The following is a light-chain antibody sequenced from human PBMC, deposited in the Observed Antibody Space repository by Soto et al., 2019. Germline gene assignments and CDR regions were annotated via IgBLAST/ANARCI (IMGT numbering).Light chain of an antibody. CDR1: SSDVGGYNY. CDR2: DVT. CDR3: SSYPSSSIPYV. V-gene: IGLV2-14*01. Sequence: QSVLTQPASASGSPGHSITISCTGTSSDVGGYNYVSWYQQHPVKAPKLMIYDVTNRPSGVSDRFSGSKSGNTASLTISGLQAEDEADYYCSSYPSSSIPYVFATGTNVTV. J-gene: IGLJ1*01.